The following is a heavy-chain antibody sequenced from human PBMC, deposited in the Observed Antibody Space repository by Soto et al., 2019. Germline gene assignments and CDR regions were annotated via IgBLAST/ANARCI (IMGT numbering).Heavy chain of an antibody. D-gene: IGHD1-26*01. Sequence: QVQLVQSGAEVKKPGSSVKVSCKASGGTFSSYAISWVRQAPGQGLEWMGGIIPIFGTANYAQKFQGRVTITADESTSTAYIELSSLRCEDTAVNYCATGASPYYNYGMDVWGQGTTVTVSS. J-gene: IGHJ6*02. CDR2: IIPIFGTA. CDR1: GGTFSSYA. CDR3: ATGASPYYNYGMDV. V-gene: IGHV1-69*01.